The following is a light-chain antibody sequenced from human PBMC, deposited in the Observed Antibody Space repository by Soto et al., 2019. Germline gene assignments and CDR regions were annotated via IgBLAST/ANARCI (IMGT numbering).Light chain of an antibody. CDR1: SSDIGGYNY. J-gene: IGLJ3*02. CDR3: SAYTSRTSWV. CDR2: EVS. Sequence: QSALTQPASVSGSPGQSITISCTGTSSDIGGYNYVSWYQQHPGRAPKLMIYEVSNRPSGVSNRFSASKSGSTASLTISGVQAEDEADYYCSAYTSRTSWVFGGGTKLTVL. V-gene: IGLV2-14*01.